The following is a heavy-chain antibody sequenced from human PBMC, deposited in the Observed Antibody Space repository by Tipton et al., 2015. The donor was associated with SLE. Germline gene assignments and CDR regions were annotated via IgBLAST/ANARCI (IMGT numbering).Heavy chain of an antibody. D-gene: IGHD1-1*01. Sequence: TLSLTCTVSGDSISYYYWGWIRQPPGKGLEWIGSVYHSGSTHYNPSLKSRVTISVDTSKNMFSLKLSSVTAADTAVYYCARQLDGVDYWGQGTLVTVSS. CDR2: VYHSGST. J-gene: IGHJ4*02. V-gene: IGHV4-38-2*02. CDR3: ARQLDGVDY. CDR1: GDSISYYY.